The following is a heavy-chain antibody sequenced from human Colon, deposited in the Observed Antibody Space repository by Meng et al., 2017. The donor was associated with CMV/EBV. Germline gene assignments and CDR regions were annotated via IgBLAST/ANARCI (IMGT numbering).Heavy chain of an antibody. V-gene: IGHV1-2*02. CDR2: INSNSGAT. CDR3: ARDPSGSRVPFDY. J-gene: IGHJ4*02. D-gene: IGHD1-26*01. CDR1: RYTFSDYH. Sequence: QGNWGQSGAEWKKPGASVKVSCKASRYTFSDYHRHWVRQAPGQGLEWMGWINSNSGATDYAQKFQGRLTMTRDTSITTVYMELSSLRSDDTAVYYCARDPSGSRVPFDYWGQGSLVTVSS.